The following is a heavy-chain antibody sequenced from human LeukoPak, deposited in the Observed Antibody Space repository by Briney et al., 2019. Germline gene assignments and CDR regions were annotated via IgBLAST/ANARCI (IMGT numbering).Heavy chain of an antibody. CDR2: IYTSGST. CDR1: GGSISSGSYY. Sequence: SQTLSLTCTVSGGSISSGSYYWSWIRQPAGKGLEWIGRIYTSGSTNYNPSLKSRVTISVDTSKNQFSLKLSSVTAADTAVYYCAGGGLWVRYYDSSGYSPFDYWGQGTLVTVSS. J-gene: IGHJ4*02. CDR3: AGGGLWVRYYDSSGYSPFDY. V-gene: IGHV4-61*02. D-gene: IGHD3-22*01.